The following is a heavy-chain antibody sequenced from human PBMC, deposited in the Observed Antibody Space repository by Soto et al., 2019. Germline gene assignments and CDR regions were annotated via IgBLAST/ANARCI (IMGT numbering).Heavy chain of an antibody. CDR1: GASIRSSPYH. J-gene: IGHJ4*02. Sequence: PSEVQSLPYSVFGASIRSSPYHWVGIRQTQEKGLAFIGSVFHNGAAHYIPSLKSRVAMSVDTSKNQFSLTLTSVTAADTDFSYCARHSETAMVTGFDQWGQGTRVTVS. CDR2: VFHNGAA. V-gene: IGHV4-39*01. D-gene: IGHD5-18*01. CDR3: ARHSETAMVTGFDQ.